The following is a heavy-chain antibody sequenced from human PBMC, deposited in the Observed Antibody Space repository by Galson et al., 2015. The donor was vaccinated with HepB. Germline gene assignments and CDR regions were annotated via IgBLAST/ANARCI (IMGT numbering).Heavy chain of an antibody. Sequence: SLRLSCAASGFTFSSYWMSWVRQAPGKGLEWVANIKQDGSEKYYVDSVKGRFTISRDNAKKSLYLQMNSLRAEDTAVYYCARGGIVVVTDAGIIPRHPAYYYGMDVWGQGTTVTVSS. J-gene: IGHJ6*02. CDR2: IKQDGSEK. V-gene: IGHV3-7*03. D-gene: IGHD2-21*02. CDR1: GFTFSSYW. CDR3: ARGGIVVVTDAGIIPRHPAYYYGMDV.